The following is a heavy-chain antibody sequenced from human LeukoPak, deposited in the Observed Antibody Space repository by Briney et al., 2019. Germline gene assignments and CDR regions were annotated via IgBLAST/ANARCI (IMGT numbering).Heavy chain of an antibody. CDR1: GGTFSSYA. CDR3: ARTDPGGSSFDY. CDR2: IIPIFGTA. D-gene: IGHD5-12*01. J-gene: IGHJ4*02. Sequence: SSVKVSCKASGGTFSSYAISWVRQAPGQGLEWMGRIIPIFGTANYAQKFQGRVTITTDESTSTAYMELSSLRSEDTAVYYCARTDPGGSSFDYWGQGTLVTVSS. V-gene: IGHV1-69*05.